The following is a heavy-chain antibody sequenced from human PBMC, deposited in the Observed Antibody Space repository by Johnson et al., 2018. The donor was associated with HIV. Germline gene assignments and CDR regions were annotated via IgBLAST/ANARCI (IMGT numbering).Heavy chain of an antibody. CDR1: GFTVSSNY. J-gene: IGHJ3*02. Sequence: QVQLVESGGGLVQPGGSLRLSCAASGFTVSSNYMSWVRQTPGKGLEWVSYISSSGTTVYYADSVKGRFSISRDNAKHSLYLQMNSLRAEDTAVYYCARDRGYWDGLDIWGQGTMVTVSS. CDR2: ISSSGTTV. D-gene: IGHD3-22*01. V-gene: IGHV3-11*04. CDR3: ARDRGYWDGLDI.